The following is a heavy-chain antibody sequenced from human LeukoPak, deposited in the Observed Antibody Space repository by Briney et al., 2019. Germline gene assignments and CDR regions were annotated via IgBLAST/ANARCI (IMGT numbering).Heavy chain of an antibody. CDR3: TIDGDYDDSSTNFDY. D-gene: IGHD3-22*01. V-gene: IGHV3-15*07. Sequence: GGSLRLSRAASGFTFSNAWMNWVRQAPGKGLEWVGRIKSKTDGGTRDYAAPVKGRFTISRDDSKNTLYLQMNSLKTEDTAVYYCTIDGDYDDSSTNFDYWGQGTLVTVSS. J-gene: IGHJ4*02. CDR2: IKSKTDGGTR. CDR1: GFTFSNAW.